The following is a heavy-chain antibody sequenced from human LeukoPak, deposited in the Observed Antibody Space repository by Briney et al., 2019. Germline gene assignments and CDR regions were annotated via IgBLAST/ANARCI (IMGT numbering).Heavy chain of an antibody. Sequence: GRSLRLSCAASGFTFSSYGMHWVRQAPGKGLEWVAVISYDGSNKYYADSVKGRFTVSRDNSKNTLYLQMNSLRAEDTAVYYCAKDGLRTYYYYGMDVWGQGTTVTVSS. CDR2: ISYDGSNK. V-gene: IGHV3-30*18. J-gene: IGHJ6*02. CDR1: GFTFSSYG. CDR3: AKDGLRTYYYYGMDV.